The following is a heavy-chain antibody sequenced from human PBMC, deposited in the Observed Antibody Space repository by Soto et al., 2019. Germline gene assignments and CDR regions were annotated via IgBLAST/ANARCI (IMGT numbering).Heavy chain of an antibody. CDR1: GGTFSSYA. CDR3: ARDGEGASTDDAFDI. V-gene: IGHV1-69*01. CDR2: IIPIFGTA. Sequence: QVQLVQSGAEVKKPGSSVKVSCKASGGTFSSYAISWVRQAPGQGLEWMGGIIPIFGTANYAQKFKGRVTIAEDESTSTAYMELSRLKSEDTALYDCARDGEGASTDDAFDIWGQGTTVTVSS. D-gene: IGHD1-26*01. J-gene: IGHJ3*02.